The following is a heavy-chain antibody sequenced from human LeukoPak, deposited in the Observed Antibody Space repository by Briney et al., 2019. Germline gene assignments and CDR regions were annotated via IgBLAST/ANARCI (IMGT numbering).Heavy chain of an antibody. D-gene: IGHD3-22*01. CDR1: GGTFSSYA. V-gene: IGHV1-69*06. J-gene: IGHJ4*02. Sequence: SVKVSCKASGGTFSSYAISWVRQAPGQGLEWMGGIIPIFGTANYAQKFQGRVTITADKSTSTAYMELSSLRSEDTAVYYCARDEDYYDSSGYLGWGQGTLVTVSS. CDR2: IIPIFGTA. CDR3: ARDEDYYDSSGYLG.